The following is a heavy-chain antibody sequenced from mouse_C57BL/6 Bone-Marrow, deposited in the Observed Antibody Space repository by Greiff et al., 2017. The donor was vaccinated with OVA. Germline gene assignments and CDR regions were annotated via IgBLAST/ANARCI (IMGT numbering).Heavy chain of an antibody. CDR1: GYTFTSYW. J-gene: IGHJ1*03. V-gene: IGHV1-50*01. CDR2: IDPSDSYT. Sequence: QVQLQQPGAELVKPGASVKLSCTASGYTFTSYWMQWVKQRPGQGLEWIGEIDPSDSYTNYHQKFKGKATLTVDTSSSTAYMQLSSLTSEDSAVYYCARIPAYYYGSSYWYFDVWGTGTTVTVSS. CDR3: ARIPAYYYGSSYWYFDV. D-gene: IGHD1-1*01.